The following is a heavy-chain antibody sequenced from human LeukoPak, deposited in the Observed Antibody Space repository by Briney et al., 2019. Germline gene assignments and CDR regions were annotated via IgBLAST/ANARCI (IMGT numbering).Heavy chain of an antibody. J-gene: IGHJ4*02. CDR3: ARRAGGYSHPYDY. D-gene: IGHD4-23*01. CDR1: GFTFDDYA. V-gene: IGHV3-9*01. Sequence: QSGGSLRLSCAASGFTFDDYAMHWVRQAPGKGLEWVSGISWNSGSIGYADSVKGRFTISRDNSKNTLYLQMNSLRAEDTAVYYCARRAGGYSHPYDYWGQGILVTVSS. CDR2: ISWNSGSI.